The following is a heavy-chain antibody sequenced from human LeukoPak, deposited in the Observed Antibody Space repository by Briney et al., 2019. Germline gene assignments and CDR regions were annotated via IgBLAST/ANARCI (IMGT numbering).Heavy chain of an antibody. Sequence: SVKVSFKASGGTFSSYAISWVRQAPGQGLEWLGGIIPIFGTASYAQKFQGRVTITADKSTSTDYMALSSLRSEDTALYYCARDSKGYRYGYRGGYYDYYYMDVWGKGTTVTVSS. J-gene: IGHJ6*03. CDR3: ARDSKGYRYGYRGGYYDYYYMDV. V-gene: IGHV1-69*06. CDR1: GGTFSSYA. D-gene: IGHD5-18*01. CDR2: IIPIFGTA.